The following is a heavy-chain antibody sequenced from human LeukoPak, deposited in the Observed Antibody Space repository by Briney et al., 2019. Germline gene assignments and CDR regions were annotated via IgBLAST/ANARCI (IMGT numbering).Heavy chain of an antibody. CDR1: GFTFSSYG. CDR2: ISYDGSSK. V-gene: IGHV3-30*18. CDR3: AKGVAYSSSYYFDY. J-gene: IGHJ4*02. D-gene: IGHD6-6*01. Sequence: GGSLRLSCAASGFTFSSYGMHWVRQAPGKGLEWVAVISYDGSSKYYADSVKGRFTVSRDNSKNTLYLQMNGLRAEDTAVYYCAKGVAYSSSYYFDYWGQGTLVTVSS.